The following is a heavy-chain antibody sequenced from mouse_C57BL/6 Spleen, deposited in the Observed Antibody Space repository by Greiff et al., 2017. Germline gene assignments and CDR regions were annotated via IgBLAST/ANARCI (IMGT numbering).Heavy chain of an antibody. CDR3: SNWDPLFDY. V-gene: IGHV1-5*01. J-gene: IGHJ2*01. Sequence: VQLKQSGTALARPGASVKMSCKTSGYTFTSYWMHWVKQRPGQGLEWIGAIYPGNSDTSYNQKFKGKAKLTAVNSASTAYMKLSSLTNEVSAVYYCSNWDPLFDYWGQGTTLTVSS. CDR2: IYPGNSDT. D-gene: IGHD4-1*01. CDR1: GYTFTSYW.